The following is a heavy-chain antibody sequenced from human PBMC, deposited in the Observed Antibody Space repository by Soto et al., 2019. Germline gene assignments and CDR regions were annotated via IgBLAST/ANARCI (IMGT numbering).Heavy chain of an antibody. J-gene: IGHJ4*02. CDR1: GFTFGSYW. V-gene: IGHV3-7*05. CDR2: IKQDGGEK. D-gene: IGHD6-19*01. Sequence: PGGSLRLSCAASGFTFGSYWMSWVRQAPGKGLEWVANIKQDGGEKYYVDSVKGRFTISRDNAKNTLYLQMNSLRAEDTAVYYCANAIAVAGTLNFDYWGQGTLVTVSS. CDR3: ANAIAVAGTLNFDY.